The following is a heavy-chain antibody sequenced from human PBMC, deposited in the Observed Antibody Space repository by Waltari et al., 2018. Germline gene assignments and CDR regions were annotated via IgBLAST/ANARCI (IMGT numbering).Heavy chain of an antibody. D-gene: IGHD2-2*03. J-gene: IGHJ4*02. Sequence: QLQLQESGPGLVKPSETLSLTCTVSGGSIGHSTYYWGWIRQPPGKGLEWLGSIYHSGSTSYNPSLKSRISRSVDTSNNQFSLNVTSVTAADTAVYVCARRHVDIAIGHFDYWGQGRLVFVSS. V-gene: IGHV4-39*01. CDR1: GGSIGHSTYY. CDR3: ARRHVDIAIGHFDY. CDR2: IYHSGST.